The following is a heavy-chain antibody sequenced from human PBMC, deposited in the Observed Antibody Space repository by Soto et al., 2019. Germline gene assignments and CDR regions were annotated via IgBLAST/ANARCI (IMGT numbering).Heavy chain of an antibody. CDR1: GFTFSSYW. J-gene: IGHJ6*03. CDR3: ARVGYDILTGYDVLYMDV. CDR2: IKQDGSEK. D-gene: IGHD3-9*01. V-gene: IGHV3-7*01. Sequence: GGSLRLSCAASGFTFSSYWMSWVRQAPGKGLEWVANIKQDGSEKYYVDSVKGRFTISRDNAKNSLYLQMNSLRAEDTAVYYCARVGYDILTGYDVLYMDVWGKGTTVTVSS.